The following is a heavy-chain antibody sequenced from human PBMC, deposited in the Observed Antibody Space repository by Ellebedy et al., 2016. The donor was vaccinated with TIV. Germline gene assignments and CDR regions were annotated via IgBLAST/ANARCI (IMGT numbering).Heavy chain of an antibody. CDR3: ARLYSGSYRWFDP. Sequence: GESLKISCQGSGYDFSTYWITWVRQLPGKGLEWMGTVYPGDSDTRYGPSFHGQVTISDDKSINTAYLQWSSLKASDTGMYYCARLYSGSYRWFDPWGPGTLVTVSS. CDR1: GYDFSTYW. CDR2: VYPGDSDT. D-gene: IGHD1-26*01. V-gene: IGHV5-51*01. J-gene: IGHJ5*02.